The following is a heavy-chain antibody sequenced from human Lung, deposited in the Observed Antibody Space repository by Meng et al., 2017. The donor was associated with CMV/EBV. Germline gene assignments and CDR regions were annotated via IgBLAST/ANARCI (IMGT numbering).Heavy chain of an antibody. V-gene: IGHV3-30*04. Sequence: GGSLRLSWAASGSTVSIYAMNWVRQAPGEGLEWVAVISFDGSNKYYADSVRGRSIISRDNPNNTVSLQMNSLRVEDTALYYCVRGGQAGAKGWDYWGQGTLVTVSS. J-gene: IGHJ4*02. CDR3: VRGGQAGAKGWDY. D-gene: IGHD6-25*01. CDR1: GSTVSIYA. CDR2: ISFDGSNK.